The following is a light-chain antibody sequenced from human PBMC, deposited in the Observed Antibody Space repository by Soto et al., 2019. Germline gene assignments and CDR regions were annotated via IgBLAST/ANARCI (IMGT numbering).Light chain of an antibody. Sequence: QSVLTQPPSASGTPGQTVTISCSGSSSNIGANTVNWFQHLPGTAPKLLIYSNNQRPSGVPDRVSGSTSGTSVTLAISGLQSEEEADYYCAAWDARLDGVVFGGGTKLTVL. CDR1: SSNIGANT. CDR3: AAWDARLDGVV. V-gene: IGLV1-44*01. J-gene: IGLJ3*02. CDR2: SNN.